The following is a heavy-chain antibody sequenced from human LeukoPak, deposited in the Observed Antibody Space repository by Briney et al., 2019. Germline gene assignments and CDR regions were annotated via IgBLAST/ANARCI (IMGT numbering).Heavy chain of an antibody. CDR2: ISGRTTYI. J-gene: IGHJ3*02. V-gene: IGHV3-21*01. CDR3: ARRGPDAFDI. CDR1: GLTFSDAW. Sequence: GGSLRLSCAASGLTFSDAWMSWVRQAPGKGLEWVSSISGRTTYIYYADSVEGRFTLSRDNAKKSLYLQMNSLRAEDTAVYYCARRGPDAFDIWGQGTTVTVSS.